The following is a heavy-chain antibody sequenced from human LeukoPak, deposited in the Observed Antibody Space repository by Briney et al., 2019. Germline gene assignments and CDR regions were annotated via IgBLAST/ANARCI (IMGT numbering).Heavy chain of an antibody. V-gene: IGHV3-30*03. CDR3: ARVAQGPHYFDY. CDR2: ISYDGSNK. J-gene: IGHJ4*02. CDR1: GFTFSSYG. Sequence: QPGRSLRLSCAASGFTFSSYGMHWVRQAPGKGLEWVAVISYDGSNKYYADSVKGRFTISRDNSKSTLYLQMNSLRAEDTAVYYCARVAQGPHYFDYWGQGTLVTVSS.